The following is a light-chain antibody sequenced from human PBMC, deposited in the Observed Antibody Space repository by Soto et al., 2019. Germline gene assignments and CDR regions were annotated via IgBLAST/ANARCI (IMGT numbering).Light chain of an antibody. J-gene: IGKJ4*01. CDR2: DAS. V-gene: IGKV3-20*01. CDR3: QQFSSYPLT. CDR1: QTVRNNY. Sequence: EFVLRQSPGTLSLSPGERATLSCRASQTVRNNYLAWYQQKPGQAPRLLIYDASSRATGIPDRFSGGGSGTDFTLTISRLEPEDFAVYYCQQFSSYPLTFGRGTKVDI.